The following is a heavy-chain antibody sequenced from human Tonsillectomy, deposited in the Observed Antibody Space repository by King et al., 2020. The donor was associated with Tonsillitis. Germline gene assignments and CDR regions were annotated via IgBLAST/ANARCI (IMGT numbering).Heavy chain of an antibody. D-gene: IGHD1-1*01. J-gene: IGHJ3*01. CDR3: GRLGDVQLAFVV. CDR1: GGSVNIDSYF. Sequence: VQLQESGPGLVKPSETLSLTCTVSGGSVNIDSYFWSWIRQPPGKGLEWIGYIFYSGSNNYNPSLKSRVTISVDTSKNQFSLKLSSVTAADTALYYCGRLGDVQLAFVVWGRGTMVTVSS. V-gene: IGHV4-61*01. CDR2: IFYSGSN.